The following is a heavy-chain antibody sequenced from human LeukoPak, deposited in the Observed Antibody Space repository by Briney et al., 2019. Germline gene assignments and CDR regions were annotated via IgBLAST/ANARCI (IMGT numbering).Heavy chain of an antibody. CDR3: AKDLRRTMVRGVMDV. J-gene: IGHJ6*03. CDR2: ISGSGGST. V-gene: IGHV3-23*01. D-gene: IGHD3-10*01. CDR1: GFTFSSYG. Sequence: PGGSLRLSCAASGFTFSSYGMSWVRQAPGKGLEWVSAISGSGGSTYYADSVKGRFTISRDNSKNTLYLQMNSLRAEDTAVYYCAKDLRRTMVRGVMDVWGKGTTVTISS.